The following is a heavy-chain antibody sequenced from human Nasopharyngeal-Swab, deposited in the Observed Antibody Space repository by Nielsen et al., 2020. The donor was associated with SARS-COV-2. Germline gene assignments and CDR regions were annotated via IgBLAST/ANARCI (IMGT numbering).Heavy chain of an antibody. CDR1: GFTFSSYT. CDR3: AREGVWGIAAAVDY. V-gene: IGHV3-21*01. CDR2: ISSTSRYI. J-gene: IGHJ4*02. Sequence: GESLKISCAASGFTFSSYTVNWVRQAPGKGLEWVSSISSTSRYIYDADSMKGRFTISRDNAKNTLYLQMNSLRAEDTAVYYCAREGVWGIAAAVDYWGQGTLVTVSS. D-gene: IGHD6-13*01.